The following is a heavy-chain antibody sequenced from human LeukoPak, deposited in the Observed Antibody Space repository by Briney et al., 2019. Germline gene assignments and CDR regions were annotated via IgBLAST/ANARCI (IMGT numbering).Heavy chain of an antibody. CDR2: ISAYNGNT. CDR3: ARMSYYDRRGDNWFDP. D-gene: IGHD3-22*01. J-gene: IGHJ5*02. Sequence: ASVKVSCKASGYTFTSYGISWVRQAPGQGLEWMGWISAYNGNTNYAQKLQGRVTMTTDTSTSTAYMELRSLRSEDTAVYYCARMSYYDRRGDNWFDPWGQGTLVTVSS. CDR1: GYTFTSYG. V-gene: IGHV1-18*01.